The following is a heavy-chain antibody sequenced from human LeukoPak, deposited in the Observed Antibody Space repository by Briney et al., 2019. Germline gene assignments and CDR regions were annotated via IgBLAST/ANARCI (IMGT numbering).Heavy chain of an antibody. V-gene: IGHV3-7*01. Sequence: GGSLRLSCAASGFKFSDFWMTWVRQTPGKGLEWVANIKEDGSEEYHVDSVKGRFTISRDNTKSSLFLQMNSLRGDDTAVYYCVRDSRPGGAMGLYRNFDFWGQGTLVTVSS. CDR1: GFKFSDFW. CDR2: IKEDGSEE. D-gene: IGHD3-16*01. CDR3: VRDSRPGGAMGLYRNFDF. J-gene: IGHJ4*02.